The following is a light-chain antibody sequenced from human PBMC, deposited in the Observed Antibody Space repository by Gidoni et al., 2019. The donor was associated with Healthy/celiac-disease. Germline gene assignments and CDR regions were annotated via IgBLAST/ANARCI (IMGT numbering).Light chain of an antibody. CDR3: QQYGSSSIFT. Sequence: EIVLTQSPGTLSLSPGERATLSCRASQSVSSSYLAWYQQKPGQAPRLLIYGASSRATGIPDRFSGSGSGTDFTLTISRLEPEDFAVYYFQQYGSSSIFTFGPGTKVDIK. J-gene: IGKJ3*01. CDR2: GAS. V-gene: IGKV3-20*01. CDR1: QSVSSSY.